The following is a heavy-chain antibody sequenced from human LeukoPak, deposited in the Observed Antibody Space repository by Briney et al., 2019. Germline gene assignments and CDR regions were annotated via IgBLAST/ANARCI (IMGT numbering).Heavy chain of an antibody. Sequence: KASETLSLTCAVSGGSISSYYWSWIRQPPGKGLEWIGYIYYSGSTNYNPSLKSRVTISVDTSKNQFSLKLSSVTAADTAVYYCARHVATYSSGWYLDYWGQGTLVTVSS. J-gene: IGHJ4*02. CDR3: ARHVATYSSGWYLDY. CDR1: GGSISSYY. CDR2: IYYSGST. D-gene: IGHD6-19*01. V-gene: IGHV4-59*08.